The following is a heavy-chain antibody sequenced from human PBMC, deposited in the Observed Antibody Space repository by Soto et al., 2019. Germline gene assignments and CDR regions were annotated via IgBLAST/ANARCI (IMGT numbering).Heavy chain of an antibody. V-gene: IGHV4-59*01. CDR1: GGSISMYY. CDR3: ARQLGDAAGFDF. J-gene: IGHJ4*02. D-gene: IGHD2-21*01. CDR2: IYYSGST. Sequence: PSETLSLACTAYGGSISMYYWSLIRQPPGKGLEWIGYIYYSGSTNYNPSLKSRVTISVDTSKNQFSLKLRSVTAEDKAVSYCARQLGDAAGFDFWGQGPMVTVSS.